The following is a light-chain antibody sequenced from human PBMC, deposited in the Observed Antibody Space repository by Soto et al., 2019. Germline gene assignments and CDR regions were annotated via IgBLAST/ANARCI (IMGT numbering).Light chain of an antibody. J-gene: IGKJ2*01. CDR1: QTIFYNSRNKDF. CDR3: QQYLTTPHP. Sequence: DIVMTQSPDSLAVSLGERATINCKSSQTIFYNSRNKDFLAWYQQKPGHPPKLLIYWASTRESGVPDRFSGSGSVTDFTLTISSLQAEDVALYFCQQYLTTPHPFCQGTRLEIK. V-gene: IGKV4-1*01. CDR2: WAS.